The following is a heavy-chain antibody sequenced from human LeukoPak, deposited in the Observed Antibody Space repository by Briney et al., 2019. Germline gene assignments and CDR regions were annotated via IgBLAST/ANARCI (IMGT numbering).Heavy chain of an antibody. CDR2: IIPIFDAT. D-gene: IGHD6-25*01. J-gene: IGHJ5*02. V-gene: IGHV1-69*05. Sequence: GSSVKASCKASGGTFSSYAFSWVRQAPGQGLEWMGGIIPIFDATNYAQKFQGRVTITTDESTSTAYMELSSLRSEDTAVYYCARDLKYSSAPDVDKTFDPWGQGTLVTVSS. CDR1: GGTFSSYA. CDR3: ARDLKYSSAPDVDKTFDP.